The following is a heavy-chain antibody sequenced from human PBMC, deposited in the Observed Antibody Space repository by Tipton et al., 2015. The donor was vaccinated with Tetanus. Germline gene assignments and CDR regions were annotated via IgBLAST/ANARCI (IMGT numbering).Heavy chain of an antibody. D-gene: IGHD2-8*01. CDR2: ISHRGST. V-gene: IGHV4-59*01. CDR3: ARDHRLSASYAGWFDP. Sequence: GLVKPSETLSLTCTVSGGSISSYYWSWIRQPPGEGLEWIGYISHRGSTNYNPSLKSRVTISVDTSRNQFSLRLKSVTPADTAMYYCARDHRLSASYAGWFDPWGQGTLVTVSS. J-gene: IGHJ5*02. CDR1: GGSISSYY.